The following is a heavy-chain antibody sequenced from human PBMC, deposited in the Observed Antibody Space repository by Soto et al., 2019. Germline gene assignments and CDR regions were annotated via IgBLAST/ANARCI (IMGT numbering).Heavy chain of an antibody. D-gene: IGHD2-2*01. CDR2: IYYSGST. CDR3: DRETRVLVPAAMVSHWFDQ. CDR1: GGSISSGEYD. Sequence: NPSETLSLTCTVSGGSISSGEYDWSWIRQPPGKRLEWIGYIYYSGSTYYNPSLKSRVTISVDTSKNQFSLKLSSVTAAEPAVHSCDRETRVLVPAAMVSHWFDQWGXGTLVTV. V-gene: IGHV4-30-4*01. J-gene: IGHJ5*02.